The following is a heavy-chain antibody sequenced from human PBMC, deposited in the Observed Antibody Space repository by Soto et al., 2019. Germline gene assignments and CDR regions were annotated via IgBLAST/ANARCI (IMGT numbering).Heavy chain of an antibody. CDR1: VDSVSSDSVA. D-gene: IGHD1-20*01. V-gene: IGHV6-1*01. CDR3: ARDQTYNNESNSFDP. Sequence: SQTRSFTCAISVDSVSSDSVAWNWISQSPSRGLECLGRTYYRSKWYNDYAVSVKSRITINSDTSKNQFSLHLNSVTPEDTAVYDCARDQTYNNESNSFDPWAQRTLVPVSS. J-gene: IGHJ5*02. CDR2: TYYRSKWYN.